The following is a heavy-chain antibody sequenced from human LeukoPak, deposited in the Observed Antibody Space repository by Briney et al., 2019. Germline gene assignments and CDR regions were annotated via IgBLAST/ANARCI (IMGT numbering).Heavy chain of an antibody. D-gene: IGHD5-12*01. CDR2: ISADNGKT. CDR1: GYTFTSYG. J-gene: IGHJ6*03. Sequence: GASVKVSGKTSGYTFTSYGISWVRQAPGQGLEWMGWISADNGKTNYAQKLQGRVTMTTDTSTTTAYMELRSLRSDDTAVYYCARRGYPVYYYYMDVWGKGTTVTISS. V-gene: IGHV1-18*01. CDR3: ARRGYPVYYYYMDV.